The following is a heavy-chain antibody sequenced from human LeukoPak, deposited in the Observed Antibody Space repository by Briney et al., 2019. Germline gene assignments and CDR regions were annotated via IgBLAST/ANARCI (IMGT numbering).Heavy chain of an antibody. CDR2: IHHSGST. CDR3: ARLPGYSSSWAYYYYYMDV. V-gene: IGHV4-34*01. CDR1: GGSVRDNY. D-gene: IGHD6-13*01. J-gene: IGHJ6*03. Sequence: SETLSLTCAVYGGSVRDNYWSWIRQPPGKGLEWIGEIHHSGSTKYNPSLKSRVTISVDTSKNQFSLKLSSVTAADTAVYYCARLPGYSSSWAYYYYYMDVWGKGTTVTVSS.